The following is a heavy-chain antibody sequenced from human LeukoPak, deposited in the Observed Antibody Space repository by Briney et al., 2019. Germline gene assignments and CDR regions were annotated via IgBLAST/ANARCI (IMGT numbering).Heavy chain of an antibody. V-gene: IGHV1-18*01. Sequence: ASLKVSCKASGYTFTCYGISWVRQAPGQGLEWMGWISAYNGNTNYAQKLQGRVTMTTDTSTSTAYMELRSLRSDDTAVYYCARDNEEQLVAGNDYWGQGTLVTVSS. CDR3: ARDNEEQLVAGNDY. CDR1: GYTFTCYG. D-gene: IGHD6-6*01. J-gene: IGHJ4*02. CDR2: ISAYNGNT.